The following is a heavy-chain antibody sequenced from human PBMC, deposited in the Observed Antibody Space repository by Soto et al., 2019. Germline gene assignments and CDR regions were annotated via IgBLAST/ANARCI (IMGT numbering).Heavy chain of an antibody. CDR1: GVTFCTYA. Sequence: HGGSLRLCCAASGVTFCTYAMTWVRQAPGKGLEWVSALSGNSGTTYSADYVKGRLTISRDNSRNTLYLQMSSLRAEDTALYYCAKGSKFTIFSPNDYWGQGTLVTVSS. J-gene: IGHJ4*02. CDR3: AKGSKFTIFSPNDY. V-gene: IGHV3-23*01. D-gene: IGHD3-3*01. CDR2: LSGNSGTT.